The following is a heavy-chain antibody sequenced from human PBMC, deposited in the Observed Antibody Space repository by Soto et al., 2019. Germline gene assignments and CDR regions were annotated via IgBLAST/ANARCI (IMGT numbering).Heavy chain of an antibody. J-gene: IGHJ6*02. D-gene: IGHD6-13*01. CDR3: ARNYSGSWYGMDV. Sequence: QVQLVQSGAEVKKPGASVKVSCKASGYTFTTYEINWVRQATGQGLEWMGWMNPNSGNTAYAQKFRGRVTMTRNTSRSTAYMELGSLRSEDTAVYYRARNYSGSWYGMDVWGRGTTVTVSS. CDR2: MNPNSGNT. CDR1: GYTFTTYE. V-gene: IGHV1-8*01.